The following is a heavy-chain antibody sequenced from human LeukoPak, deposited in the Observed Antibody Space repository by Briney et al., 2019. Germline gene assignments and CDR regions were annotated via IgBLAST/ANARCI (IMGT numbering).Heavy chain of an antibody. CDR1: GDSISSRF. V-gene: IGHV4-59*11. J-gene: IGHJ4*02. CDR2: NFYSGST. CDR3: ARGARNPDS. Sequence: SETLSLTCTVSGDSISSRFWTWIRQPPGKGLEWIGNNFYSGSTNYNPSPKSRVTMSVDTSKNHFSLRLSSVTAADTAVYYCARGARNPDSWGQGTLVTVSS.